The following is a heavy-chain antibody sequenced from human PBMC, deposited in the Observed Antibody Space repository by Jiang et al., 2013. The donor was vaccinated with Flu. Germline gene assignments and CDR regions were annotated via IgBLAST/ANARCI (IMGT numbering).Heavy chain of an antibody. Sequence: GAEVKKPGESLKISCKGSGYSFTSYWIGWVRQMPGKGLEWMGIIYPGDSDTRYSPSFQGQVTISADKSISTAYLQWSSLKASDTAMYYCARVGDGYNYGLNWFDPWGQGTLVTVSS. CDR3: ARVGDGYNYGLNWFDP. CDR2: IYPGDSDT. CDR1: GYSFTSYW. J-gene: IGHJ5*02. D-gene: IGHD5-24*01. V-gene: IGHV5-51*01.